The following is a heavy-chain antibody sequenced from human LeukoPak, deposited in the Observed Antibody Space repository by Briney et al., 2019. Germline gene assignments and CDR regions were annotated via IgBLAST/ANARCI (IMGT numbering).Heavy chain of an antibody. V-gene: IGHV3-30*02. CDR2: IRHDESNK. D-gene: IGHD5-18*01. J-gene: IGHJ4*02. Sequence: PGGSLRLSCATSGFVFSKSGMHWVRQAPGKGLEWVAFIRHDESNKYYADSVKGRFTISRDNSKNTLSLQMNSLRPDDTAVYYCARDNGYSYGYDYFDYWGQGTLVTVSS. CDR1: GFVFSKSG. CDR3: ARDNGYSYGYDYFDY.